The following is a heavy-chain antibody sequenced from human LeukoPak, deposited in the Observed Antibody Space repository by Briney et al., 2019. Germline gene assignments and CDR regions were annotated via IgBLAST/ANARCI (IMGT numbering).Heavy chain of an antibody. J-gene: IGHJ4*02. V-gene: IGHV3-30*04. D-gene: IGHD5-18*01. CDR2: ISYDGSNK. Sequence: GGSLRLSCAASGFTLSSYAMHWVRQAPGKGLEWVAVISYDGSNKYYADSVKGRFTISRDNSKNTLYLQMNSLRAEDTAVYYCARDMVRYSYGLPKFDYLGQGTLVTVSS. CDR3: ARDMVRYSYGLPKFDY. CDR1: GFTLSSYA.